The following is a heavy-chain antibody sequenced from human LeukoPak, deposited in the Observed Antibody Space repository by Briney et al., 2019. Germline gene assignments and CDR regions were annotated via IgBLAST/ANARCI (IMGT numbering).Heavy chain of an antibody. CDR1: GFTFSSYS. J-gene: IGHJ5*02. V-gene: IGHV3-21*01. CDR3: ARDLGVIIDP. D-gene: IGHD3-16*01. Sequence: PGGSLRLSCAASGFTFSSYSMNWVRQAPGKGLEWVSSISSSSSYIYYADSVKGRFTTSRDNAKNSLYLQMNSLRAEDTAVYYCARDLGVIIDPWGQGTLVTVSS. CDR2: ISSSSSYI.